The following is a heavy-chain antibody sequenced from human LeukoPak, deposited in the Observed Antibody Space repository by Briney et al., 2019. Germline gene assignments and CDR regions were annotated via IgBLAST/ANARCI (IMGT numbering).Heavy chain of an antibody. D-gene: IGHD1-7*01. V-gene: IGHV1-2*02. Sequence: APVKVSCKASGYTFTGYYMHWVRQAPGQGLEWMGWITPNSGGTNYAQKFQGRVTMTRDTSISTAYMELSRLRSDDTAVYYCAREMGELAYFDYWGQGTLVTVSS. CDR2: ITPNSGGT. J-gene: IGHJ4*02. CDR1: GYTFTGYY. CDR3: AREMGELAYFDY.